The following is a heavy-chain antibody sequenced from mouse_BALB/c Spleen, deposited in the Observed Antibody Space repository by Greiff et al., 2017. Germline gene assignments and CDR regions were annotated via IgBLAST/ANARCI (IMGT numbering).Heavy chain of an antibody. CDR3: ARGRFYYAMDY. J-gene: IGHJ4*01. CDR2: ISYSGST. CDR1: GYSITSDYA. Sequence: EVKLMESGPGLVKPSQSLSLTCTVTGYSITSDYAWNWIRQFPGNKLEWMGYISYSGSTSYNPSLKSRISITRDTSKNQFFLQLNSVTTEDTATYYCARGRFYYAMDYWGQGTSGTVSS. V-gene: IGHV3-2*02.